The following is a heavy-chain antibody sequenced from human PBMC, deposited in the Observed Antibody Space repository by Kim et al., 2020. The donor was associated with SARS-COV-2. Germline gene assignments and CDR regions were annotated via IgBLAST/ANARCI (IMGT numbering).Heavy chain of an antibody. D-gene: IGHD6-13*01. CDR3: AKEFAAGFPPSSYYYGMDV. Sequence: GGSLRLSCAASGFTFGDYAMHWVRQAPGKGLEWVSGISWNSGSIGYADSVKGRFTISRDNAKNSLYLQMNSLRAEDTALYYCAKEFAAGFPPSSYYYGMDVWGQWTTVTVSS. V-gene: IGHV3-9*01. CDR1: GFTFGDYA. CDR2: ISWNSGSI. J-gene: IGHJ6*02.